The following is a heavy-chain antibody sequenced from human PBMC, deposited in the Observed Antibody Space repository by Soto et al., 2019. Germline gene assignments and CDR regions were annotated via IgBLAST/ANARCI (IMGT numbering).Heavy chain of an antibody. J-gene: IGHJ5*01. CDR2: IYKRTTT. V-gene: IGHV4-30-4*01. Sequence: VSLTCSVSGDSISTVDYFWAWIRQPPGQALEYIGYIYKRTTTYYNPSFESRVAISLDTSKSQFSLNVTSVTAADTAVYFCARGRYCLTGRCFPNWFDSWGQGTLVTVSS. D-gene: IGHD2-15*01. CDR1: GDSISTVDYF. CDR3: ARGRYCLTGRCFPNWFDS.